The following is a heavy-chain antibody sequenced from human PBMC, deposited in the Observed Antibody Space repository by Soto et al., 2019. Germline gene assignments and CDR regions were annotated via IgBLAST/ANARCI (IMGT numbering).Heavy chain of an antibody. CDR3: ARDGVVPAARGSDY. Sequence: GGSLRLSCAASGFTFSSYSMNWVRQAPGKGLEWVSSISSSSSYIYYADSVKGRFTISRDNAKNSLYLQMNSLRAEDTAVYYWARDGVVPAARGSDYWGQGTLVTVPS. J-gene: IGHJ4*02. V-gene: IGHV3-21*01. CDR1: GFTFSSYS. CDR2: ISSSSSYI. D-gene: IGHD2-2*01.